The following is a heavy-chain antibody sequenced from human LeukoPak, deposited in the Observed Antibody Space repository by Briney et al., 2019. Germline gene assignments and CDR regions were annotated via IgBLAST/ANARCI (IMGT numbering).Heavy chain of an antibody. CDR1: GFTFSSYA. CDR2: ISGSGGIP. J-gene: IGHJ4*02. Sequence: PGGSLRLSCAASGFTFSSYAMSWVRQASGKGLEWGSAISGSGGIPYYADSVKGRFTISRDNSKNTLYLQMNSRRAEDTAVYYCARNYSGSYHIDYWGQGTLVTVSS. D-gene: IGHD1-26*01. CDR3: ARNYSGSYHIDY. V-gene: IGHV3-23*01.